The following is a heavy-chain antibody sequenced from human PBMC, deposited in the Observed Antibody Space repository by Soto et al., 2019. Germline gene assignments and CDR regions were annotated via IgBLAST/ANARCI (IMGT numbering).Heavy chain of an antibody. D-gene: IGHD3-16*01. Sequence: DVQVVESGGGLVQPGGSLRLSCTGSGFIFSDHYIDWARQAPGKGLEWIGRARDKTNDYSTAYGASVKGRFIVSRDDLKNSVDLQMNSVRSEDTAVYYCGRARSSITGNYMDVWGRGTRVIVSS. V-gene: IGHV3-72*01. CDR2: ARDKTNDYST. J-gene: IGHJ6*03. CDR3: GRARSSITGNYMDV. CDR1: GFIFSDHY.